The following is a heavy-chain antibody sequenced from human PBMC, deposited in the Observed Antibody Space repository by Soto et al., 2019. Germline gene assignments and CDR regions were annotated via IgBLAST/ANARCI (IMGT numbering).Heavy chain of an antibody. CDR1: GYNLTNYW. CDR3: ARVRFGDYQRAFEY. Sequence: GESLKISCQGSGYNLTNYWIAWVRQVSGKGLEWMGMSYGEDSNTKYSSSFQSQVTISDDKSMNTAYLQWGSLKASDTAMYYCARVRFGDYQRAFEYWGQGTLVTVSS. J-gene: IGHJ4*02. CDR2: SYGEDSNT. D-gene: IGHD3-10*01. V-gene: IGHV5-51*01.